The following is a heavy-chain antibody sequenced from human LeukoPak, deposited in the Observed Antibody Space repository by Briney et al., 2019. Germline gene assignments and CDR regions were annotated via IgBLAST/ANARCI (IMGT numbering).Heavy chain of an antibody. V-gene: IGHV3-9*01. Sequence: GGSLRLSCAASGFTFDDYAMHWVRQAPGKGLEWVSGISWNSGSIGYADSVQGRFTISRDNAKSSLYLQMNSLRAEDTAVYYCAKDFSTSQGVWGKGTTVTVSS. CDR1: GFTFDDYA. J-gene: IGHJ6*04. CDR2: ISWNSGSI. D-gene: IGHD2-2*01. CDR3: AKDFSTSQGV.